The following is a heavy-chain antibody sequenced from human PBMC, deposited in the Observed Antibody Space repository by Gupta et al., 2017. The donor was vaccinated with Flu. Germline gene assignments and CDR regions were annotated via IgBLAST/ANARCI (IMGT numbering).Heavy chain of an antibody. CDR3: ARGRFFGVSPAGY. V-gene: IGHV7-4-1*02. D-gene: IGHD3-3*01. J-gene: IGHJ4*02. CDR2: INTDTRNP. CDR1: FTSHV. Sequence: FTSHVISWGRQAPGQGPEWMGWINTDTRNPTYAQGFTGRFVMSSDTSVSTAYLQSNSLTTEDTAVYYCARGRFFGVSPAGYWGQGTQVTVSS.